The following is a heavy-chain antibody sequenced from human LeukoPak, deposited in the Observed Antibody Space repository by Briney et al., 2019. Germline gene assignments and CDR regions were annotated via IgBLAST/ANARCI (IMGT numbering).Heavy chain of an antibody. CDR2: MYSGGTT. V-gene: IGHV3-66*01. CDR3: ARDRRDGYCLGH. J-gene: IGHJ4*02. CDR1: GFTVSSSY. Sequence: PGGSLRLSCTGSGFTVSSSYMSWVLQTPGKGLEWVSVMYSGGTTYYADSVKGRFTISRDSSKNTVNLQMNSLRAEDTAVYYCARDRRDGYCLGHWGQGTLVTVSS. D-gene: IGHD5-24*01.